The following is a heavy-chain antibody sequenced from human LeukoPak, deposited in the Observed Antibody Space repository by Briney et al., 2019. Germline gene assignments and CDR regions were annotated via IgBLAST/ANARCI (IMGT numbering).Heavy chain of an antibody. V-gene: IGHV3-23*01. CDR2: ISGSGGST. D-gene: IGHD3-10*01. J-gene: IGHJ4*02. Sequence: GGSLRLSCAASGFTFSSYATSWVRQAPGKGLGLVSAISGSGGSTSYADSVKGRFTISRDKSKNTLYLQMNSLTAEDTAVYYCAARITMVRGVQYWGQGTLVTVSS. CDR1: GFTFSSYA. CDR3: AARITMVRGVQY.